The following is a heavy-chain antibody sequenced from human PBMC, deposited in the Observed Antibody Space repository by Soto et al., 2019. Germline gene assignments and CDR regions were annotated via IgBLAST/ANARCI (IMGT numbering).Heavy chain of an antibody. CDR1: GFTFRNYG. CDR3: AKYLLKTTRTTPGS. J-gene: IGHJ5*02. Sequence: QVPLVESGGGVVQPGRSLRLSCTASGFTFRNYGMHWVRQAPGKGLEWVAVISFDGNNEYYSGSVKSRFAISRDNFKDTLYLQMTSLRAEDTAVYYCAKYLLKTTRTTPGSWGQGTLVTVSS. V-gene: IGHV3-30*18. CDR2: ISFDGNNE. D-gene: IGHD4-17*01.